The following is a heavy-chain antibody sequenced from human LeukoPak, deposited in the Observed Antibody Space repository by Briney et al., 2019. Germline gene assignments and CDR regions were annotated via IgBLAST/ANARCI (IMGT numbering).Heavy chain of an antibody. CDR3: ARGRQLVGPLGMDV. D-gene: IGHD6-6*01. V-gene: IGHV4-34*01. CDR2: INHSGSA. J-gene: IGHJ6*02. Sequence: SETLSLTCAVYGGSFSGYYWSWIRQPPGKGLEWIGEINHSGSANYNPSLKSRVTISVDTSKNQFSLKLSSVTAADTAVYYCARGRQLVGPLGMDVWGQGTTVTVSS. CDR1: GGSFSGYY.